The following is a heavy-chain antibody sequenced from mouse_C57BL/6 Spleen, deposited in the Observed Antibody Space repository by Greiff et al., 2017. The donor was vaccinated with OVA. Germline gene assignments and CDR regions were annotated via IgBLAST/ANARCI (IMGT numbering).Heavy chain of an antibody. V-gene: IGHV1-59*01. Sequence: QVQLQQPGAELVRPGTSVKLSCKASGYTFTSYWMHWVKQRPGQGLEWIGVIDPSDSYTNYNQKFKGKATLTVDTSSSTAYMQLSSLTSEDSADDYGARICYKPFYYYAMDYWGQGTSVTVSS. J-gene: IGHJ4*01. CDR3: ARICYKPFYYYAMDY. CDR1: GYTFTSYW. D-gene: IGHD2-12*01. CDR2: IDPSDSYT.